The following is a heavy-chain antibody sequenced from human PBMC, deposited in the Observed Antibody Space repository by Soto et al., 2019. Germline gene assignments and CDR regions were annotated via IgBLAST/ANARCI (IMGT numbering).Heavy chain of an antibody. CDR2: IKQDGSEK. Sequence: PGGSLRLSCAASGFTFSSYWMSWVRQAPGKGLEWVANIKQDGSEKYYVDSVKGRFTISRDNAKNSLYLQMNSLRAEDTAVYYCVRDSAFTVTTFYYYYGMDVWGQGTTVTVSS. D-gene: IGHD4-17*01. CDR3: VRDSAFTVTTFYYYYGMDV. J-gene: IGHJ6*02. V-gene: IGHV3-7*05. CDR1: GFTFSSYW.